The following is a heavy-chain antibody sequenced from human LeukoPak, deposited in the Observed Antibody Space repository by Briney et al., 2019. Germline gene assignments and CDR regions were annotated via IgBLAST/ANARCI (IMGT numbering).Heavy chain of an antibody. CDR1: GFTFSSCA. D-gene: IGHD1-14*01. V-gene: IGHV3-23*01. Sequence: GGSLRLSCAASGFTFSSCAMTWVRQAPGKGLEWVASITGDGTRTYYTDSVKGRFTISRDNSKNTLYLQMNSLRADKTAIYYCASRPRADMGPLDYWGQGTLVTVST. J-gene: IGHJ4*02. CDR3: ASRPRADMGPLDY. CDR2: ITGDGTRT.